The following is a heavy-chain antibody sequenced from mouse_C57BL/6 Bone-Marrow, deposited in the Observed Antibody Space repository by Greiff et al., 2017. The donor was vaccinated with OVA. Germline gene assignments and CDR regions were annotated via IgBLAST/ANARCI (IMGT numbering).Heavy chain of an antibody. CDR2: ISDGGSYT. CDR1: GFTFSSYA. Sequence: EVMLVESGGGLVKPGGSLKLSCAASGFTFSSYAMSWVRQTPEKRLEWVATISDGGSYTYYPDNVKGRCTITRDNAKNNLYLQMSHLKSEDTAMYYCSRGATTVVGYFDVWGTGTTVTVSS. V-gene: IGHV5-4*03. D-gene: IGHD1-1*01. CDR3: SRGATTVVGYFDV. J-gene: IGHJ1*03.